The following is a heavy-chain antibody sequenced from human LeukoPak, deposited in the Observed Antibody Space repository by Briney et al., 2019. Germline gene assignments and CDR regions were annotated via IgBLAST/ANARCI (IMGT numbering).Heavy chain of an antibody. J-gene: IGHJ4*02. V-gene: IGHV3-66*01. CDR2: IYSGGST. Sequence: GGSLRLSCAASGFTVSSNYMSWVRQAPGKGLEWVSVIYSGGSTYYADSVKGRFTISRDNSKNTLYLQMSSLRAEDTAVYYCARDRLRRYYYDSSGYYSGYWGQGTLVTVSS. CDR1: GFTVSSNY. D-gene: IGHD3-22*01. CDR3: ARDRLRRYYYDSSGYYSGY.